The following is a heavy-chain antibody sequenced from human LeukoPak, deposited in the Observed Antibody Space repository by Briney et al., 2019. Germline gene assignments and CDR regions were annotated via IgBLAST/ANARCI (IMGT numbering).Heavy chain of an antibody. CDR2: IKSKTDGGTT. Sequence: PGGSLRLSCAASGFTFSNYAMSWVRQAPGKGLEWVGRIKSKTDGGTTDYAAPVKGRFTISRDDSKNTLYLQMNSLKTEDTAVYYCTTDARYYYGMDVWGQGTTVTVSS. CDR3: TTDARYYYGMDV. V-gene: IGHV3-15*01. J-gene: IGHJ6*02. CDR1: GFTFSNYA.